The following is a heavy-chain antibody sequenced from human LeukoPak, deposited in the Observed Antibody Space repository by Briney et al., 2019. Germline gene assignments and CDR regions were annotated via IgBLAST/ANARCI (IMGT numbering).Heavy chain of an antibody. CDR3: AREPAAGTSNPDY. V-gene: IGHV3-21*01. J-gene: IGHJ4*02. CDR1: GFTFSSYA. D-gene: IGHD6-13*01. Sequence: GGSLRLSCAASGFTFSSYAVSWVRQAPGKGLEWVSSISSSSSYIYYADSVKGRFTISRDNAKNSLYLQMNSLRAEDTAVYYCAREPAAGTSNPDYWGQGTLVTVSS. CDR2: ISSSSSYI.